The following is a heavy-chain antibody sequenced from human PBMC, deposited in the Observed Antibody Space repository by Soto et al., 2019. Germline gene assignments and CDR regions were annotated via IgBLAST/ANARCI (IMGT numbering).Heavy chain of an antibody. J-gene: IGHJ6*03. CDR1: GGSIRVYY. V-gene: IGHV4-59*01. CDR3: ARGRPLTAFNYYLDV. CDR2: IHSSGST. Sequence: SETLSLTCTVSGGSIRVYYWSWVRQSPGKGLEWIGSIHSSGSTNYNPSLESRVNISVDASKTHFSLRLTSVTAADTAVYFCARGRPLTAFNYYLDVWGKETTVTVSS.